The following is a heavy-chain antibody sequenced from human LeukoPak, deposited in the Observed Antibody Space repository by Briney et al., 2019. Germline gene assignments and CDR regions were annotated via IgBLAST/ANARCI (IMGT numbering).Heavy chain of an antibody. CDR1: GFTFSSYS. V-gene: IGHV3-21*01. CDR3: ARDSPSGYYFDY. CDR2: ISSSSSYI. J-gene: IGHJ4*02. Sequence: PGGSLRLSCAASGFTFSSYSMNWVRQAPGKGLEWVSSISSSSSYIYYADSVKGRFTISRDNAKNSLYLQMNCLRTEDTAVYYCARDSPSGYYFDYWGQGTLVTVSS.